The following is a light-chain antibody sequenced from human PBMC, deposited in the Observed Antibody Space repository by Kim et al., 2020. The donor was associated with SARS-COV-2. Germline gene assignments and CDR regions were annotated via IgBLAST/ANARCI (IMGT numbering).Light chain of an antibody. CDR2: EVS. J-gene: IGLJ3*02. CDR1: SSDVGGYNS. Sequence: QSALTQPPSASGSPGQSVTISCTGTSSDVGGYNSVSWYQQHPGKAPKLMIYEVSKRPSGVPGRFSGSKSGNTASLTVSGLQAEDEADYYCSSYAGSSWVFGGGTKVTVL. CDR3: SSYAGSSWV. V-gene: IGLV2-8*01.